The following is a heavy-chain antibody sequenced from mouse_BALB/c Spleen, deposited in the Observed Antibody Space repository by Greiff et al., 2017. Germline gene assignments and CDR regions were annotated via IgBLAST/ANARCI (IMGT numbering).Heavy chain of an antibody. CDR3: ARDYYGSSYFAY. V-gene: IGHV1S137*01. Sequence: QVQLKQSGAELVRPGVSVKLSCKGSGYTFTDYAMHWVQQSHAKSLEWIGVISTYYGDASYNQKFKGKATMTVDKSSSTAYMELARLTSEDSAIYYCARDYYGSSYFAYWGQGTLVTVSA. CDR1: GYTFTDYA. J-gene: IGHJ3*01. CDR2: ISTYYGDA. D-gene: IGHD1-1*01.